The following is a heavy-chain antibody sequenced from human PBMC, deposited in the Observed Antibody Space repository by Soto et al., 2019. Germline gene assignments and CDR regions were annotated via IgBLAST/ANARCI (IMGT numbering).Heavy chain of an antibody. CDR2: ISWNSGSI. Sequence: SLRLSCAASGFTFDDYAMHWVRQAPGKGLEWVSGISWNSGSIGYADSVKGRFTISRDNAKNSLYLQMNSLRAEDTALYYCAKEGAVAGDPYYYYYYYMDVWGKGTTVTVSS. CDR3: AKEGAVAGDPYYYYYYYMDV. J-gene: IGHJ6*03. V-gene: IGHV3-9*01. D-gene: IGHD6-19*01. CDR1: GFTFDDYA.